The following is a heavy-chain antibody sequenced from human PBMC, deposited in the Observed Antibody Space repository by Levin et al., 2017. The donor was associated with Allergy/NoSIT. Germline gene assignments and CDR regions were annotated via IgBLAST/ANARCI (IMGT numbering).Heavy chain of an antibody. V-gene: IGHV3-7*01. J-gene: IGHJ4*02. Sequence: GGSLRLSCAASGFTFSTYWMSWVRQAPGKGLEWVASIKQDGSEKYYVDSVKGRFTISRDNAKNSLYLEMTSLRAEDTAVYYCVREANDFWSAYRAPFDYWGQGTLVTVSS. CDR2: IKQDGSEK. CDR1: GFTFSTYW. CDR3: VREANDFWSAYRAPFDY. D-gene: IGHD3-3*01.